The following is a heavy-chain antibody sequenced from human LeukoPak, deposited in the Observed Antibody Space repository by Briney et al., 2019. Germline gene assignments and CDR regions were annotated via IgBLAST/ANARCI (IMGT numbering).Heavy chain of an antibody. J-gene: IGHJ6*03. CDR3: ARQGHLDYYYMDV. CDR1: GYSFTNYW. D-gene: IGHD3-16*01. CDR2: IYPGDSDT. Sequence: GESLKISCKGSGYSFTNYWIGWVRQMPGKGLEWMGIIYPGDSDTRYSPSFQGQVTISVDKSISTAYLQWSSLKASDTAMYYCARQGHLDYYYMDVWGKGTTVTISS. V-gene: IGHV5-51*01.